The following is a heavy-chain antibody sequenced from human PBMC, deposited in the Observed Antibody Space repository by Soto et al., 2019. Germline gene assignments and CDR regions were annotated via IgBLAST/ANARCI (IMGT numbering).Heavy chain of an antibody. CDR2: ILNDASGH. Sequence: QVQLVESGGGVVQPGTSLRLSCAASGFTFSRHGMHWVRQTPGKGLEWLAVILNDASGHWYADSVKGRFTISRDNFENTLYLQMNGLRLEGTAMYYCARDDDYPDNGVDYWGQGTLVSVSS. J-gene: IGHJ4*02. CDR1: GFTFSRHG. V-gene: IGHV3-33*01. D-gene: IGHD4-17*01. CDR3: ARDDDYPDNGVDY.